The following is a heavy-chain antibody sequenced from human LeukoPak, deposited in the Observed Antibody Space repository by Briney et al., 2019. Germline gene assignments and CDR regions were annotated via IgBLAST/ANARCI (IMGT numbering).Heavy chain of an antibody. CDR1: GGAFSGYY. D-gene: IGHD6-19*01. V-gene: IGHV4-34*01. CDR2: INHSGST. CDR3: ARAFVDSPRRRSGLAVAKGHYFDY. Sequence: SETLSLTCAVYGGAFSGYYWSWIRQPPGKGLEWIGEINHSGSTNYNPSLKRRVTISVDTSKNQFSLKLSSVTAADTAVYYCARAFVDSPRRRSGLAVAKGHYFDYWGQGTLVTVSS. J-gene: IGHJ4*02.